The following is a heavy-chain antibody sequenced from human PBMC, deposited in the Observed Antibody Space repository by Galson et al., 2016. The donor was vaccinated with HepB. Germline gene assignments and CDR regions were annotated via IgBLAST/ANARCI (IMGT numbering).Heavy chain of an antibody. CDR3: ASDPGSGWPDALDV. CDR2: TYYRSKWYN. CDR1: GDSVSSNSAA. D-gene: IGHD6-19*01. V-gene: IGHV6-1*01. J-gene: IGHJ3*01. Sequence: CAISGDSVSSNSAAWNWIRQSPSRGLEWLGRTYYRSKWYNDYAISVKSRITIIPDTSKNQFSLQLNSVTPEDTAMYYCASDPGSGWPDALDVWGQGTVVTVSS.